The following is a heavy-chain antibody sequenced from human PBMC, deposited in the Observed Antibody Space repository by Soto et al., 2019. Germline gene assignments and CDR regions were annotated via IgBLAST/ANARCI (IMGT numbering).Heavy chain of an antibody. V-gene: IGHV4-34*01. Sequence: SETLSLTCAVYGGSFSGYYWSWIRQPPGKGLEWIGEINHSGSTNYNPSLKSRVTISVDTSKNQFSLKLSSVTAADTAVYYCARSLRPKPDCSSTSCYQLHAFDIWGQGTMVTVSS. CDR1: GGSFSGYY. CDR3: ARSLRPKPDCSSTSCYQLHAFDI. J-gene: IGHJ3*02. D-gene: IGHD2-2*01. CDR2: INHSGST.